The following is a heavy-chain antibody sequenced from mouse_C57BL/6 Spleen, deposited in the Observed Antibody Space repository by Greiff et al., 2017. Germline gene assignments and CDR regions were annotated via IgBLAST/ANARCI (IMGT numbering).Heavy chain of an antibody. Sequence: VQLQQSGPELVKPGASVKISCKASGYSFTGYYMNWVKQSPEKSLEWIGEINPSTGGTTYNQKFKAKATLTVDKSSSTAYMQLKSLTSEDSAVXYCARGPLTGSGDYCDYWGQGTTLTVSS. D-gene: IGHD1-1*01. V-gene: IGHV1-42*01. J-gene: IGHJ2*01. CDR1: GYSFTGYY. CDR3: ARGPLTGSGDYCDY. CDR2: INPSTGGT.